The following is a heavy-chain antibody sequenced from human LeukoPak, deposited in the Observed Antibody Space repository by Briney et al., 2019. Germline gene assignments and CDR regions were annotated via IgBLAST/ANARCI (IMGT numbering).Heavy chain of an antibody. CDR2: IYFSGLT. V-gene: IGHV4-39*01. J-gene: IGHJ4*02. D-gene: IGHD3-10*01. CDR1: GDPITNSRFY. CDR3: ARRTDGSGSFFFDF. Sequence: SETLSLTCSVSGDPITNSRFYWGWVRQSPGRGLEWIGVIYFSGLTYYNPSLKSPVTLSVDTSRNQFSLKLSSVTAADTAVYYCARRTDGSGSFFFDFWGQGILVSVSS.